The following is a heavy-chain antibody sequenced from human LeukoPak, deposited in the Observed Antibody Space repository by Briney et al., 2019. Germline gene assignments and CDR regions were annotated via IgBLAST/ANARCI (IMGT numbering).Heavy chain of an antibody. V-gene: IGHV4-59*01. CDR3: ARGHSDAYYYDSSGLPFNY. Sequence: SETLSLTCTVSGGSISSYYWSWLRQPPGKGLEWIGYIYYSGSTNYNPSLKSRVTISVDTCKNQFSLTLSSVTAADTAVYYCARGHSDAYYYDSSGLPFNYWGQGTLVTVSS. D-gene: IGHD3-22*01. CDR1: GGSISSYY. CDR2: IYYSGST. J-gene: IGHJ4*02.